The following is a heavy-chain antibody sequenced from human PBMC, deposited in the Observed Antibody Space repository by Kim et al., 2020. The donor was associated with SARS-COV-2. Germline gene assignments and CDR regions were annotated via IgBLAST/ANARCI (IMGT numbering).Heavy chain of an antibody. CDR3: ARGAMVRDAFDI. J-gene: IGHJ3*02. D-gene: IGHD3-10*01. Sequence: NYAQKFQGRVTMTRDTSISTAYMELSRLRSDDTAVYYCARGAMVRDAFDIWGQGTMVTVSS. V-gene: IGHV1-2*02.